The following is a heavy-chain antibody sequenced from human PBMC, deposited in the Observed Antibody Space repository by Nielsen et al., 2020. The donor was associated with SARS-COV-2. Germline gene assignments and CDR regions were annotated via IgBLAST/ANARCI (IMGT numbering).Heavy chain of an antibody. CDR1: GFTFSSYW. J-gene: IGHJ6*01. CDR2: ISYDGSNK. CDR3: AKDRSSSTSYYYYG. V-gene: IGHV3-30*18. D-gene: IGHD6-6*01. Sequence: GESLKISCAASGFTFSSYWMSWVRQAPGKGLEWVAVISYDGSNKYYADSVKGRFTISRDNSKNTLYLQMNSLRAEDTAVYYCAKDRSSSTSYYYYG.